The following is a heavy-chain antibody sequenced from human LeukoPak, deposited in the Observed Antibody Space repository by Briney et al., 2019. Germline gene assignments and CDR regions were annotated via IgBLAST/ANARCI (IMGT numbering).Heavy chain of an antibody. V-gene: IGHV4-61*01. J-gene: IGHJ4*02. Sequence: SETLSLTCTVSGGSVSSGSYYWSWIRQPPGEGLEWIGYIYYSGSTNYNPSLKSRVTISVDTSKNQFSLKLSTVTAADTAVYYCARAVRGKSGVVVVSFDYWGQGTLVTVSS. D-gene: IGHD3-22*01. CDR3: ARAVRGKSGVVVVSFDY. CDR2: IYYSGST. CDR1: GGSVSSGSYY.